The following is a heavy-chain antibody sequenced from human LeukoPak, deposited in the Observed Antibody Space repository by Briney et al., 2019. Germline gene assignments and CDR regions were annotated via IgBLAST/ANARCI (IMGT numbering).Heavy chain of an antibody. J-gene: IGHJ4*02. Sequence: GGSLRLSCAASGFTFSNYAIHWVRQAPGKGLECVSAISSIEGRIYYANSVKGRFTISRDNSKNMVFLQMGSLRAEDMAVYYCARARRDCSGGTCFSYYFDNWGQGTLVTVSP. CDR3: ARARRDCSGGTCFSYYFDN. D-gene: IGHD2-15*01. CDR1: GFTFSNYA. CDR2: ISSIEGRI. V-gene: IGHV3-64*01.